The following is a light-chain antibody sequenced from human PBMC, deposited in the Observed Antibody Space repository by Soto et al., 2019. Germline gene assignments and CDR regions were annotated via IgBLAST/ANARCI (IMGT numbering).Light chain of an antibody. CDR2: DVS. J-gene: IGLJ1*01. CDR3: SSYTSSTTEV. CDR1: SSDVGGYNY. Sequence: QSALTQPASVSGSPGQSITISCTGTSSDVGGYNYVSWYQQHPGKAPKLMIYDVSSRPSGVSNRFSGSKSGNTASLTISGLQAVDEADYYCSSYTSSTTEVFGTGTKVTVL. V-gene: IGLV2-14*01.